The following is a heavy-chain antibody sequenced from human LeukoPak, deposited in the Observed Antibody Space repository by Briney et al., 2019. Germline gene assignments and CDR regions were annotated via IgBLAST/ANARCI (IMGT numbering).Heavy chain of an antibody. Sequence: GGSLRLSCAASGFTFSSYAMSWVRQAPGKGLEWVSAISGSGGSTYYADSVKGRFAISRDNSKNTLYLQMNSLRAEDTAVYYCAKDKIGVVQGWFDPWGQGTLVTVSS. D-gene: IGHD3-3*01. V-gene: IGHV3-23*01. CDR1: GFTFSSYA. CDR2: ISGSGGST. CDR3: AKDKIGVVQGWFDP. J-gene: IGHJ5*02.